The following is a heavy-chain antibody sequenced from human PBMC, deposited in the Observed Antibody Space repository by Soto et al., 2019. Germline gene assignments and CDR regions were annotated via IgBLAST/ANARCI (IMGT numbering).Heavy chain of an antibody. CDR3: AAPPRY. J-gene: IGHJ4*02. Sequence: SSETLSLTCTVSGGSISSYYWNWIRQPPGKGLEWIGYIYNSGNTNYNPSLRSRVTISVDTFKNQFSLKLTSVTAADTAVYYCAAPPRYWGQGTLFTVSS. V-gene: IGHV4-59*01. D-gene: IGHD6-6*01. CDR2: IYNSGNT. CDR1: GGSISSYY.